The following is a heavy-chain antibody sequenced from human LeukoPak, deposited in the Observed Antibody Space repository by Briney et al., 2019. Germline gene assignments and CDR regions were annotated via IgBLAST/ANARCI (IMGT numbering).Heavy chain of an antibody. V-gene: IGHV1-18*01. CDR3: ARDLTNYDFWSGYYWPQDKTSLGY. J-gene: IGHJ4*02. CDR2: ISAYNGNT. D-gene: IGHD3-3*01. Sequence: ASVKVSCKASGYTFTSYGISWVRQAPGQGLEWMGWISAYNGNTNYAQKLQGRVTMTTDTSTSTAYMELRSLRSDDTAVYYCARDLTNYDFWSGYYWPQDKTSLGYWGQGTLVTVSS. CDR1: GYTFTSYG.